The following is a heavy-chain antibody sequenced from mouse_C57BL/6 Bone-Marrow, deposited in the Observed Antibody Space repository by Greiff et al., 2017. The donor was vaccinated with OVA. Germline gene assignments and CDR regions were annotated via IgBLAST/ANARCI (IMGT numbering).Heavy chain of an antibody. CDR1: GFNIKDYY. D-gene: IGHD1-1*02. J-gene: IGHJ2*01. V-gene: IGHV14-2*01. Sequence: EVKLQESGAELVKPGASVKLSCTASGFNIKDYYMHWVKQRTEQGLEWIGRIDPEDGETKYAPKFQGKATITADTSTNTAYLHLSSLTSEDTAVYYCAISIGGSAEDYWGQGTTLTVSS. CDR3: AISIGGSAEDY. CDR2: IDPEDGET.